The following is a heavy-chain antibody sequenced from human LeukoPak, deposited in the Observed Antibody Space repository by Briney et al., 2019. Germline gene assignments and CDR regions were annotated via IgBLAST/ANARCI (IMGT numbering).Heavy chain of an antibody. V-gene: IGHV4-4*02. CDR2: IYHSGST. J-gene: IGHJ4*02. CDR3: ARYRGYSYGYYFDY. Sequence: SETLSLTCAVSGGSISSSNWRSWVRQPPGKGLEWIGEIYHSGSTNYNPSLKSRVTISVDKSKNQFSLKLSSVTAADTAVYYCARYRGYSYGYYFDYWGQGTLVTVSS. D-gene: IGHD5-18*01. CDR1: GGSISSSNW.